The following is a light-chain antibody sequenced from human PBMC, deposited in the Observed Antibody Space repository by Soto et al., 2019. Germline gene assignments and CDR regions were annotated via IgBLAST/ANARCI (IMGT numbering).Light chain of an antibody. J-gene: IGLJ1*01. CDR3: FSFTTDWTHV. CDR1: TDDIRSYKL. CDR2: DDI. V-gene: IGLV2-14*02. Sequence: QSVLTQPASVSGSPGQSITISCTGITDDIRSYKLVSWYQQYPGKAPKLIIYDDIKRPSGVSSRFSGSKSGTAASLTISGLQTQDEAAYFCFSFTTDWTHVFGTGTKVTVL.